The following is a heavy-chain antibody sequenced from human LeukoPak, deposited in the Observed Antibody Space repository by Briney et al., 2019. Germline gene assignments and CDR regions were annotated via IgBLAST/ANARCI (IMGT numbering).Heavy chain of an antibody. CDR1: GGSISSSSYY. D-gene: IGHD2-21*02. V-gene: IGHV4-39*07. Sequence: SETLFLTCTVSGGSISSSSYYWGWIRQPPGKGLEWIGSIYYSGSTYYNPSLKSRVTISVDTSKSQFSLKLSSVTAADTAVYYCARRGSVVVTAIEFYYFDYWGQGTLVTVSS. J-gene: IGHJ4*02. CDR3: ARRGSVVVTAIEFYYFDY. CDR2: IYYSGST.